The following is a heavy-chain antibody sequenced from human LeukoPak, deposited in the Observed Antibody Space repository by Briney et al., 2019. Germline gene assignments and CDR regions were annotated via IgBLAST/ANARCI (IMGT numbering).Heavy chain of an antibody. J-gene: IGHJ6*02. CDR2: TYYRSKWYN. Sequence: QTLSLTCAISGDSVSSNSAAWNWIRQSPSRGLEWLGRTYYRSKWYNDYAVSVKSRITINPDTSKNQFSLQLNSVTPEDTAVYYCARDEAYIVVVPAANEGYYYYYGMDVWGQGTTVTVSS. CDR3: ARDEAYIVVVPAANEGYYYYYGMDV. D-gene: IGHD2-2*01. V-gene: IGHV6-1*01. CDR1: GDSVSSNSAA.